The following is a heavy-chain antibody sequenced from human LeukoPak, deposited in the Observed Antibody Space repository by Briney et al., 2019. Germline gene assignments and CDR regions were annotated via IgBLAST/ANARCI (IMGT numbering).Heavy chain of an antibody. CDR2: VYYSGNT. D-gene: IGHD1-26*01. J-gene: IGHJ3*01. CDR1: GGSISSSNYY. V-gene: IGHV4-39*07. Sequence: SETLSLTCTVSGGSISSSNYYWGWIRQPPGKGLECIGSVYYSGNTYYNPSLKSRVTISVDTSKNQFSLKLTSVTAADTAVYYCARVRQWEILGAFDLWGQGTTVTVSS. CDR3: ARVRQWEILGAFDL.